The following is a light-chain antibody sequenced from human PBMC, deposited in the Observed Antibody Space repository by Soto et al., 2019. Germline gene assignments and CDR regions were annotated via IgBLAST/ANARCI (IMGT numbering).Light chain of an antibody. V-gene: IGLV2-14*01. CDR2: AVT. J-gene: IGLJ1*01. CDR1: SSDVGGYNY. Sequence: QSVLTQPASVSGSPGQSITISCTGTSSDVGGYNYVSWYQQHPGKAPKLMIYAVTDRPSGVSSRFSGSKSGNTASLTISGLQDEDEADYYCSSYTSSSTLFGTGIK. CDR3: SSYTSSSTL.